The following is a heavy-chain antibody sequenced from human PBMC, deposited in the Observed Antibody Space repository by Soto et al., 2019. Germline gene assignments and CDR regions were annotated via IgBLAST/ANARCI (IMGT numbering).Heavy chain of an antibody. D-gene: IGHD3-16*02. J-gene: IGHJ6*02. V-gene: IGHV3-30-3*02. Sequence: LRLSCAASGFTFSSYAMHWVRQAPGKGLEWVAVISYDGSNKYYADSVKGRFTISRDNSKNTLYLQMNSLRAEDTAVYYCAKSYVWGSYRIYGMDVWGQGTTVTVSS. CDR3: AKSYVWGSYRIYGMDV. CDR2: ISYDGSNK. CDR1: GFTFSSYA.